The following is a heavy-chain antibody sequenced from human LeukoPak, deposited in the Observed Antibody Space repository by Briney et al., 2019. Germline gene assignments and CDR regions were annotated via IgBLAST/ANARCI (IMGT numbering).Heavy chain of an antibody. V-gene: IGHV3-30-3*01. J-gene: IGHJ6*02. D-gene: IGHD2-8*01. CDR2: IPYDGGNK. Sequence: GGSLRLSCAASGFTFSSYVMHWVRQAPGKGLEWVAIIPYDGGNKYYADSVKGRFTVSRDNSKNTLYLQMNSLRAEDTAVFYCARAPNHYYGMDVWGQGTTVSVSS. CDR3: ARAPNHYYGMDV. CDR1: GFTFSSYV.